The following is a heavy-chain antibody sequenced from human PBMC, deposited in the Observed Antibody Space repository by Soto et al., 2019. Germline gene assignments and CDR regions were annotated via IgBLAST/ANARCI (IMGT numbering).Heavy chain of an antibody. J-gene: IGHJ4*02. Sequence: EVQLVESGGGLVQPGGSLRLSCAASGFTISNYDMHWVRQTTGKGLEWVSGIGTAGDTYYPGSVKGRFSISREDGKNSVYLQMNSLRVEDTAVYYCATGGLYICGQGTLVTVSS. CDR1: GFTISNYD. V-gene: IGHV3-13*01. CDR2: IGTAGDT. D-gene: IGHD3-16*01. CDR3: ATGGLYI.